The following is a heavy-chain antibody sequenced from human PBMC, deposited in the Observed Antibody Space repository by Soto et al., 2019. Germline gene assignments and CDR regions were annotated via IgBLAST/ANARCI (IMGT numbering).Heavy chain of an antibody. J-gene: IGHJ5*02. CDR3: AHRQRQGTARVVPAATTENWFDP. D-gene: IGHD2-2*01. Sequence: QITLKESGPTLVKPTQTLTLTCTFSGFSLSTSGVGVGWIRQPPGKALEWLALIYWDDDKRYSPSLKSRLTITQDTSKNQVVLTMTNMDPVDTATYYCAHRQRQGTARVVPAATTENWFDPWGQGTLVTVSS. CDR1: GFSLSTSGVG. CDR2: IYWDDDK. V-gene: IGHV2-5*02.